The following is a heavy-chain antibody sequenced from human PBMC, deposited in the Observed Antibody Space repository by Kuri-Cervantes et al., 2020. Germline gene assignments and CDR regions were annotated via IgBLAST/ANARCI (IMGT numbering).Heavy chain of an antibody. CDR3: ARGVSSSWGNWFDP. J-gene: IGHJ5*02. D-gene: IGHD6-13*01. CDR2: INPNSGGT. Sequence: ASVKVSCKASGYTFTSYDTNWVRQATGQGLEWMGWINPNSGGTNYAQKFQGRVTMTRDTSISTAYMELSRLRSDDTAVYYCARGVSSSWGNWFDPWGQGNLVNVSS. CDR1: GYTFTSYD. V-gene: IGHV1-2*02.